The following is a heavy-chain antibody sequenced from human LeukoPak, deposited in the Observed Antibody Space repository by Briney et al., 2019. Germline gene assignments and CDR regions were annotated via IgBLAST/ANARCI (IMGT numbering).Heavy chain of an antibody. D-gene: IGHD3-22*01. CDR2: INSDGSST. CDR3: ARGLVHDTSGYYSDY. J-gene: IGHJ4*02. Sequence: GGSLRLSCAASGFTFSAFWMHWVRQAPGKGLVWVSRINSDGSSTTYADSVKGRFTISRDNAKNTLYLQMNSLRAEDTAVYYCARGLVHDTSGYYSDYRGQGTLLTVSS. V-gene: IGHV3-74*01. CDR1: GFTFSAFW.